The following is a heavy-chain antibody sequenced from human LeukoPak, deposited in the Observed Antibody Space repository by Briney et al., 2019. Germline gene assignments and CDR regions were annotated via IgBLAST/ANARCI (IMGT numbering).Heavy chain of an antibody. D-gene: IGHD1-26*01. CDR1: GFTFSSYS. V-gene: IGHV3-48*01. Sequence: GGSLRLSCAASGFTFSSYSMNWVRQAPGKGLEWVSYISSSSSTIYYADSVKGRFTISRDNAKNSLYLQMNSLRAEDTAVYYRARGGSYPLGGDYMDVWGKGTTVTVSS. J-gene: IGHJ6*03. CDR2: ISSSSSTI. CDR3: ARGGSYPLGGDYMDV.